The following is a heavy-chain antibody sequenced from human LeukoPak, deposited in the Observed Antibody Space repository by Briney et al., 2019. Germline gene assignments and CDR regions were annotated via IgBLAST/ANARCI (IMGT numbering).Heavy chain of an antibody. CDR1: GFTFSSYA. V-gene: IGHV3-23*01. D-gene: IGHD3-10*01. CDR3: AKRGITMVRGVIYHPHDY. J-gene: IGHJ4*02. Sequence: GGSLRLSCAAPGFTFSSYAMSWVRQAPGKGLEWVSAISGSGGSTYYADSVKGRFTISRDNSKNTLYLQMNSLRAEDTAVYYCAKRGITMVRGVIYHPHDYWGQGTLVTVSS. CDR2: ISGSGGST.